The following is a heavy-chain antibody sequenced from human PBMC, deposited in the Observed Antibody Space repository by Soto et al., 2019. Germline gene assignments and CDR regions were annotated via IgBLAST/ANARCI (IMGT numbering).Heavy chain of an antibody. D-gene: IGHD2-8*01. Sequence: SETLSLTCSVSGGSISNFYWNWIRQPPGKGLEWIGYIYSSGSTSYNASLKSRLTISVDTSKNQFSLNLSSVTAADTAVYYCARENRGVFDVWGQGTMVTVSS. CDR2: IYSSGST. J-gene: IGHJ3*01. CDR3: ARENRGVFDV. CDR1: GGSISNFY. V-gene: IGHV4-59*01.